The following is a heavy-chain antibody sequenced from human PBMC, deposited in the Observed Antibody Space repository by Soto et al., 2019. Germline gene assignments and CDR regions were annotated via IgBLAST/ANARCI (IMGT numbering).Heavy chain of an antibody. CDR3: ARDSADRNYYYYCYGMDV. V-gene: IGHV1-69*01. J-gene: IGHJ6*02. CDR2: IIPIFGTA. Sequence: QVQLVQSGAEVKKPGSSVKVSCKASGGTFSSYAISWVRQAPGQGLEWMGGIIPIFGTANYEQKFQGRVTIAADESTSTAYMELSSLRSEDTAVYYCARDSADRNYYYYCYGMDVWGQGTTVTVSS. CDR1: GGTFSSYA. D-gene: IGHD6-19*01.